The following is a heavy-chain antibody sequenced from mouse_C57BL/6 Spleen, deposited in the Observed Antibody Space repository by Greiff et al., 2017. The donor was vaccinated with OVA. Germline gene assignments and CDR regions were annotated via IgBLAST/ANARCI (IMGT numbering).Heavy chain of an antibody. CDR1: GYTFTDYE. D-gene: IGHD1-1*01. CDR2: IDPETGGT. J-gene: IGHJ2*01. Sequence: QVQLQQSGAELVRPGASVTLSCKASGYTFTDYEMHWVKQTPVHGLEWIGAIDPETGGTAYNQKFKGKAILTADKSSSTAYMELRSLTSEDSAVYYCTIFTTVVAKDYWGQGTTLTVSS. V-gene: IGHV1-15*01. CDR3: TIFTTVVAKDY.